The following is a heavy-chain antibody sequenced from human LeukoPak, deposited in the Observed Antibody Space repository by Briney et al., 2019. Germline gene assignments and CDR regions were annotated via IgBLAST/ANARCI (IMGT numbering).Heavy chain of an antibody. J-gene: IGHJ4*02. CDR1: GFTFSSYG. Sequence: GGSLRLSCAASGFTFSSYGMHWVRQAPGKGLEWVAFIRYDGSNKYYADSVKGRFTISRDNSKNTLYLQTNSLRAEDTAVYYCAKDSRYFSSPSVFDYWGQGTLVTVSS. D-gene: IGHD6-6*01. V-gene: IGHV3-30*02. CDR3: AKDSRYFSSPSVFDY. CDR2: IRYDGSNK.